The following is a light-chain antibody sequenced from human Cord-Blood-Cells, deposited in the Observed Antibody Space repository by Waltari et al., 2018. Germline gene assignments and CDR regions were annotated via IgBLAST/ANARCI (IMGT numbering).Light chain of an antibody. CDR2: GTS. CDR1: SSNIGAGYD. V-gene: IGLV1-40*01. Sequence: QSVLTQPPSVSGAPGPRVTISCTGSSSNIGAGYDVHWYQQLPGTAPKLLTYGTSKRPSGVPDRFSGSKAGTSASLAITGLQAEDEADYYCQSYDSSLSGYVFGTGTKVTVL. J-gene: IGLJ1*01. CDR3: QSYDSSLSGYV.